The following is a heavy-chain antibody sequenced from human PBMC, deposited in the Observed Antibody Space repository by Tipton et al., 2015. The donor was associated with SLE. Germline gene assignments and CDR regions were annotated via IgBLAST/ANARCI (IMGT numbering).Heavy chain of an antibody. CDR3: ARRHYDYWGGPYYYYMDV. Sequence: QVQLVQSGAEMKKPGASVKISCEASGYIFTSYYMEWVRQAPGKGLEWMGMIKPSDGSTTYAQKFQGRVTMTTDTPTGTVYMDLSSLRSEDTAVYYCARRHYDYWGGPYYYYMDVWGKGTTVTVSS. CDR1: GYIFTSYY. D-gene: IGHD3-3*01. CDR2: IKPSDGST. V-gene: IGHV1-46*01. J-gene: IGHJ6*03.